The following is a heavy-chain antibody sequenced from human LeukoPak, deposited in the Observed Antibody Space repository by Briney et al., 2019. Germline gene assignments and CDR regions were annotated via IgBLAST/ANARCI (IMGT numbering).Heavy chain of an antibody. J-gene: IGHJ6*02. CDR3: ARVDSSGLGMDV. CDR2: IYYSGST. V-gene: IGHV4-59*01. D-gene: IGHD6-19*01. CDR1: GGSISSYY. Sequence: SETLSLTCTVSGGSISSYYWSWIRQPPGKGLEWIGYIYYSGSTNYNPSLKSRVTISVDTSKNQFSLKLSSVTAADTAVYYCARVDSSGLGMDVWGQGTTVTVSS.